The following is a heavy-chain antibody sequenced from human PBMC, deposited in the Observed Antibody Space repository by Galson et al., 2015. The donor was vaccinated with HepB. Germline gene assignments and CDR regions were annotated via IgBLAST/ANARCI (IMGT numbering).Heavy chain of an antibody. D-gene: IGHD6-13*01. V-gene: IGHV1-2*02. CDR1: GYTFTGYY. J-gene: IGHJ5*02. CDR2: INPNSGGT. CDR3: ARDSIAAAGRNNWFDP. Sequence: SVKVSCKASGYTFTGYYMHWVRQAPGQGLEWMGWINPNSGGTNYAQKFQGRVTMTRDTSISTAYMELSRLRSDDTAVYYCARDSIAAAGRNNWFDPWGQGTLVTVSS.